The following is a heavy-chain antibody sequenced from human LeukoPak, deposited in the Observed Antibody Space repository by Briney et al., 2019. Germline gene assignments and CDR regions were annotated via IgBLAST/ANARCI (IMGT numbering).Heavy chain of an antibody. CDR1: GFTFSAYA. J-gene: IGHJ3*02. Sequence: GGFLRLSCTASGFTFSAYAMMWVRQAPGKGPEWVSAIRGGGGSAFYADPVKGRFTISRDNSKYTLFLQMNSLRAEDTAVYYCARDPNGDYIGAFDMWGPGTMVTVSS. D-gene: IGHD4-17*01. CDR3: ARDPNGDYIGAFDM. CDR2: IRGGGGSA. V-gene: IGHV3-23*01.